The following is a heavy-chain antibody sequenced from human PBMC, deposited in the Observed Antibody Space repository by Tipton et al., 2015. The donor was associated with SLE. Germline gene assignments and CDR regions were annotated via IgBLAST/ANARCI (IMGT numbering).Heavy chain of an antibody. Sequence: TLSLTCTVSGGSISSGSYYWSWIRQPAGKGLERIGRIYTSGSTNYNPSLKSRVTISVDTSKNQFSLKLSSVTAADTAVYYCATTPYYYDSSGPLNDYWGQGTLVTVSS. D-gene: IGHD3-22*01. CDR2: IYTSGST. CDR3: ATTPYYYDSSGPLNDY. V-gene: IGHV4-61*02. CDR1: GGSISSGSYY. J-gene: IGHJ4*02.